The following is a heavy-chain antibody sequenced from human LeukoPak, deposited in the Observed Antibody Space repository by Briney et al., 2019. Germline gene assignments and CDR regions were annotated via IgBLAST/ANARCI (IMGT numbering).Heavy chain of an antibody. CDR1: GFTFSSYA. V-gene: IGHV3-23*01. CDR2: ISGSGGST. Sequence: GGSLRLSCAASGFTFSSYAMSWVRQAPGKGLEWVSVISGSGGSTYYAGSVKGRFTISRDNSKNTLYLQMNSLRAEDTAVYYCAKTKDNYYYYGMDVWGQGTTVTVSS. CDR3: AKTKDNYYYYGMDV. J-gene: IGHJ6*02.